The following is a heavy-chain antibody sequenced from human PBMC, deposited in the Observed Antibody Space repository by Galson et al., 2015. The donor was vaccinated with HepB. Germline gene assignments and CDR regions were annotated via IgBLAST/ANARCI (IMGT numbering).Heavy chain of an antibody. CDR2: IIPILGIA. CDR3: ARAGIAVAVVDY. V-gene: IGHV1-69*04. Sequence: SVKVSCKASGGTFSSYAISWVRQAPGQGLEWMGRIIPILGIANYAQKFQGRVTITADKSTSTAYMELSSLRSEDTAVYYCARAGIAVAVVDYWGQGTLVTVSS. J-gene: IGHJ4*02. CDR1: GGTFSSYA. D-gene: IGHD6-19*01.